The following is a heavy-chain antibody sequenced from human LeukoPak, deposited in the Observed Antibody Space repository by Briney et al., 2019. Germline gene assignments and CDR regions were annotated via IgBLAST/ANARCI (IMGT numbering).Heavy chain of an antibody. CDR3: ARDGPQCGSTGCPDDVFDI. D-gene: IGHD2-2*01. V-gene: IGHV3-23*01. J-gene: IGHJ3*02. CDR1: GFTFEYSG. Sequence: PGGSLRLSCAPSGFTFEYSGMHWVRQAPGKGLEWVSAISGSGGSTYYADSVKGRFTISRDNSKNTLYLQMNSLRAEDTAVYYCARDGPQCGSTGCPDDVFDIWGQGTMVTVSS. CDR2: ISGSGGST.